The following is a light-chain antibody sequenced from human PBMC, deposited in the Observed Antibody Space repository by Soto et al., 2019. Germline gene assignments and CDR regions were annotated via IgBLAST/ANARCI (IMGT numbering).Light chain of an antibody. CDR2: ANY. Sequence: QSVLTQPPSVSAAPGQNVTISCSGTSSNIGDNYVSWYRRLPGTAPKLFIYANYKRPSGIPDRFSGSKSGTSATLGITGLQTGDAADYYCGTWDSTLSAWVFGGGTKLTVL. J-gene: IGLJ3*02. CDR1: SSNIGDNY. CDR3: GTWDSTLSAWV. V-gene: IGLV1-51*01.